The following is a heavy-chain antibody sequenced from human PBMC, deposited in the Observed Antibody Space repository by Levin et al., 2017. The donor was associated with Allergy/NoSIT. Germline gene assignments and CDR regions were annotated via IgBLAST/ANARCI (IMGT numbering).Heavy chain of an antibody. CDR1: GYSFTNYW. CDR2: IDPSDSYT. V-gene: IGHV5-10-1*01. CDR3: ARQSSSWKEGAFDI. D-gene: IGHD6-13*01. J-gene: IGHJ3*02. Sequence: GESLKISCKGSGYSFTNYWITWVRQMPGKGLEWMGRIDPSDSYTNYSPSFQGHVTISADKSISTAYVQWSSLKAADTAMYYCARQSSSWKEGAFDIWGQGTMVTVSS.